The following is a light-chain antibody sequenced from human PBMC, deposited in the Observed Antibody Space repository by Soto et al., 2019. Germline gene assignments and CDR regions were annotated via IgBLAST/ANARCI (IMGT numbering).Light chain of an antibody. Sequence: DIVMTQSPDSLAVSLGERATINCKSSQSVLYTSNNKNYLAWYQQKPGQPPQLLIYWASTRESGVPDRSSGSGSGTDFTLTIRSLQAEDVAVYYCQQYYSTPKTFGQGTKVEIK. J-gene: IGKJ1*01. CDR3: QQYYSTPKT. V-gene: IGKV4-1*01. CDR1: QSVLYTSNNKNY. CDR2: WAS.